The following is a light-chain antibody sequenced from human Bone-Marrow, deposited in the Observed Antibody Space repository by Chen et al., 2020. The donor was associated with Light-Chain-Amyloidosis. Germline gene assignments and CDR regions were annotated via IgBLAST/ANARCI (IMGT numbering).Light chain of an antibody. CDR2: RDT. CDR3: QSADSSGTYQVR. CDR1: DLPTKY. Sequence: SYELTQPPSVSVSPGQTARITCSGDDLPTKYAYWYQQKPGQAPVLVIHRDTERPSGISERFAGSSSGTTATLTISGVQAEADSDYHSQSADSSGTYQVRFGGGTKLTVL. J-gene: IGLJ2*01. V-gene: IGLV3-25*03.